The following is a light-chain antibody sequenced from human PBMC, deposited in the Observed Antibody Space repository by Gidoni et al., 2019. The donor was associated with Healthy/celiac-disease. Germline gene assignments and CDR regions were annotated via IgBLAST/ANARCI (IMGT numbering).Light chain of an antibody. CDR2: GTS. J-gene: IGKJ1*01. CDR1: QRISSSY. Sequence: EIVLTQSPGTLSLAPGERATLSCRASQRISSSYLAWYQQKPGQAPRLLIYGTSSRATCIPDRFSGSGSGTDFTLTISRLEPEDFAVFYCQPYDSSPRTFGQGTKVEIK. V-gene: IGKV3-20*01. CDR3: QPYDSSPRT.